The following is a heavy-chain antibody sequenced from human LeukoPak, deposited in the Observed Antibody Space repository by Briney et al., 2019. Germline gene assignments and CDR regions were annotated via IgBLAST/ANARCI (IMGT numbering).Heavy chain of an antibody. Sequence: SVKVSCKASGGTFSTYAISWMRQAPGQGLEWMGGNIPISGTANYAQKFQGRVTITADESTSTAYMELSSLRSEDTAVYYCATYCSNTNCYIWGYYFDYWGQGTLVTVSS. CDR1: GGTFSTYA. CDR3: ATYCSNTNCYIWGYYFDY. CDR2: NIPISGTA. V-gene: IGHV1-69*13. J-gene: IGHJ4*02. D-gene: IGHD2-2*02.